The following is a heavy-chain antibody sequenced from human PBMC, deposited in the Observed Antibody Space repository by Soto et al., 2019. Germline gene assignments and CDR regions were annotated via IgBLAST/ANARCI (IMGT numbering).Heavy chain of an antibody. CDR2: IYYSGST. V-gene: IGHV4-59*01. CDR1: GGSISSYY. D-gene: IGHD1-26*01. Sequence: ASETLSLTCTVSGGSISSYYWSWIRQPPGKGLEWIGSIYYSGSTNYNPSLKSRVSISLDTSRNQFSLKLSSVTAADTAVYYCARDPGVGGSYYGALDYWGQGTLVTVSS. CDR3: ARDPGVGGSYYGALDY. J-gene: IGHJ4*02.